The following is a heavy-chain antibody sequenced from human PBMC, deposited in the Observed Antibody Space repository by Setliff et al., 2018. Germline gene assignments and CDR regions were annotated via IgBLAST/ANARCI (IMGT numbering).Heavy chain of an antibody. CDR2: IYYSGST. J-gene: IGHJ5*02. CDR3: ARTRRITKSGGWFDP. V-gene: IGHV4-59*11. CDR1: GGSISSHY. Sequence: SETLSLTCTVSGGSISSHYWSWIRQPPGKGLEWIGYIYYSGSTYYNPSLKSRVTISVDTSKNQFSLTLSSVTAADTAVYYCARTRRITKSGGWFDPWGQGTLVTVSS. D-gene: IGHD3-10*01.